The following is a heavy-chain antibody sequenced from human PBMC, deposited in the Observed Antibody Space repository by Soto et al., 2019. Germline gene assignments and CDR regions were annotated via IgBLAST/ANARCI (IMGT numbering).Heavy chain of an antibody. D-gene: IGHD3-3*01. Sequence: LSLTCAVYGGSVNGYYWNWVRQPPGKGLEWIGEINHTGGTHYNPSLKSRVTMSVDTSKNQFSLRLSSVTAADTAIYYCATRITVFGLLIPPFDPWGQGTLVTVSS. J-gene: IGHJ5*02. V-gene: IGHV4-34*01. CDR1: GGSVNGYY. CDR3: ATRITVFGLLIPPFDP. CDR2: INHTGGT.